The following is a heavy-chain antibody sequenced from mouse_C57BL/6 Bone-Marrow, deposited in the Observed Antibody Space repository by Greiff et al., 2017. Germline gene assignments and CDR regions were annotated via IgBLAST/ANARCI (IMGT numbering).Heavy chain of an antibody. CDR1: GYTFPGYW. CDR3: ARSDGRGYFDV. Sequence: QVQLKQSGAELMKPGASVKLSCKATGYTFPGYWIEWVKQRPGHGLEWIGELLPGSGSTNYNEKFTGKATFTADTSSNTAYMQLSSLTTEDSAIYYCARSDGRGYFDVWGTGTTVTVAS. CDR2: LLPGSGST. J-gene: IGHJ1*03. D-gene: IGHD1-1*02. V-gene: IGHV1-9*01.